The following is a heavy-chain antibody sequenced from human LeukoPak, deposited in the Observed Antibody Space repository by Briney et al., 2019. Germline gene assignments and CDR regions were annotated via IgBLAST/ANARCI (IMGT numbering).Heavy chain of an antibody. D-gene: IGHD3-3*01. CDR2: INPNNGGT. V-gene: IGHV1-2*02. CDR3: ARGAGGDTIFGVVIMEFDY. Sequence: ASVKVPCKASGYTFTGYYMHWVRQAPGQGLEWMGWINPNNGGTNYAQKFQGRVTMTRDTSISTAYMELSRLRSDDTAVYYCARGAGGDTIFGVVIMEFDYWGQGTLVTVSS. J-gene: IGHJ4*02. CDR1: GYTFTGYY.